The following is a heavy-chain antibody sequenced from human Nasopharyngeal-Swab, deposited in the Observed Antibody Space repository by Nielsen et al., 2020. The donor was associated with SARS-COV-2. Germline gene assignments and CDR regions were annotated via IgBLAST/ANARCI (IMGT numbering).Heavy chain of an antibody. CDR1: GGSISSYY. CDR2: IYYGGST. D-gene: IGHD3-9*01. J-gene: IGHJ6*02. V-gene: IGHV4-59*01. Sequence: SQTLSLTCTVSGGSISSYYWSWIRQPPGKGLEWIGYIYYGGSTNYNPSLKSRVTISVDTSENQFSLNLSSVTAADTAVYYFATSTISNLYYYYGMDVWGQGTTVTVSS. CDR3: ATSTISNLYYYYGMDV.